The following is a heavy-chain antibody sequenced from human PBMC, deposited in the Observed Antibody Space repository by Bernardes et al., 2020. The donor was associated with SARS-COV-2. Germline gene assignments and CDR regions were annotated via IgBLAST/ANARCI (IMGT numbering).Heavy chain of an antibody. D-gene: IGHD4-17*01. CDR2: INTNTGTP. J-gene: IGHJ4*02. CDR3: AREPTVTHLDY. Sequence: ASVKVSCKASGYTFNSYAMNWVRQAPGQGLEWMGWINTNTGTPTYAQGFTGRFVFSLDTSVSAAYLEISNLKAEDTAVYYCAREPTVTHLDYWGQGTLVTVSS. V-gene: IGHV7-4-1*02. CDR1: GYTFNSYA.